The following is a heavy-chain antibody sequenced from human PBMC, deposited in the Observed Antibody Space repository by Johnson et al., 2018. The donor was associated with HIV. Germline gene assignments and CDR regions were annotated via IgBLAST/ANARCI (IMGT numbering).Heavy chain of an antibody. V-gene: IGHV3-33*01. D-gene: IGHD3-22*01. CDR3: ARDLYYYDSSGPKFSGAFDI. Sequence: VQLVESGGGLVKPGGSLRLSCAASGFTFSTYGMHWVRQAPGKGLEWVAVMWYDGSNKYYADSVKGRFTISRDNYKNTLYLQMNSLRAEDTAVYYCARDLYYYDSSGPKFSGAFDIWGQGTMVTVSS. CDR1: GFTFSTYG. J-gene: IGHJ3*02. CDR2: MWYDGSNK.